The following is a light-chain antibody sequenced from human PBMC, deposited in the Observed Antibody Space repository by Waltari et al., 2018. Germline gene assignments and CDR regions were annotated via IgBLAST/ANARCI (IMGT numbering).Light chain of an antibody. CDR2: GKN. CDR1: SLSTYY. Sequence: SSELTQDPAVSVALGQTVRITCQGDSLSTYYVSWYHQKPGQAPALGIYGKNNRPSGIPDRFSASSSGSTASLTIIGAQAEDEADYYCHSRDSSGDVVIGGGTKLTV. CDR3: HSRDSSGDVV. V-gene: IGLV3-19*01. J-gene: IGLJ2*01.